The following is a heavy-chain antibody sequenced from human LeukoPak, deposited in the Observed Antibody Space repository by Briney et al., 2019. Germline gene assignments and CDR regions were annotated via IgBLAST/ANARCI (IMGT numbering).Heavy chain of an antibody. J-gene: IGHJ6*02. CDR1: GFTFSSYS. CDR2: ISSSSSYI. CDR3: ARVNSMSSSWYLDYYYGMDV. Sequence: GGSLRLSCAASGFTFSSYSMNWVRQAPGKGLEWVSSISSSSSYIYYADSVKGRFTISRDNAKNSLYLQMNSLRAEDTAVYYCARVNSMSSSWYLDYYYGMDVWGQGTTVTVSS. V-gene: IGHV3-21*01. D-gene: IGHD6-13*01.